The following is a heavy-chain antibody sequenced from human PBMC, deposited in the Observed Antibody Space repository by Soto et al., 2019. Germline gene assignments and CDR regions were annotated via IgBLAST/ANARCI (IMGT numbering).Heavy chain of an antibody. CDR2: IWYDGSNK. Sequence: GGSLRLSCAASGFTFSSYGMHWVRQAPGKGLEWVAVIWYDGSNKYYADSVKGRFTISRDNSKNTLYLQMNSLRAEDTAVYYCTRDFYYYDSSGSYDIWGQGTMVTVSS. CDR3: TRDFYYYDSSGSYDI. D-gene: IGHD3-22*01. V-gene: IGHV3-33*01. J-gene: IGHJ3*02. CDR1: GFTFSSYG.